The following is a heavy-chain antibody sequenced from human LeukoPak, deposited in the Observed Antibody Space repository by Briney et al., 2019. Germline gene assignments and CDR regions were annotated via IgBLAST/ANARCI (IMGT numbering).Heavy chain of an antibody. J-gene: IGHJ2*01. Sequence: GGSLRLSCAVSGFTFSSYWMHCVRQGPGKGLACVSHITNDGSPTDYADSVKRRFTISRDNAENTLYLHMSSLRAEDTAVYYCTRDASPGYFDLWGRGTLVTVS. CDR3: TRDASPGYFDL. CDR1: GFTFSSYW. CDR2: ITNDGSPT. D-gene: IGHD2-15*01. V-gene: IGHV3-74*01.